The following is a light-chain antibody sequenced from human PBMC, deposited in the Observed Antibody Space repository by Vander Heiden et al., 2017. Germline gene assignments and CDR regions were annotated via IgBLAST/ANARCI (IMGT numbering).Light chain of an antibody. J-gene: IGLJ2*01. CDR1: SSNIGAGYD. CDR3: QSYDSSLSGSGV. V-gene: IGLV1-40*01. Sequence: QSVLTQPPSVSGAPGQRVTLSCTGSSSNIGAGYDVHWYQQRPGTAPKLLIYGNSNRPSGVPDRFSGSKSGTSASLAITGLQAEDEADYYCQSYDSSLSGSGVFGGGTKLTVL. CDR2: GNS.